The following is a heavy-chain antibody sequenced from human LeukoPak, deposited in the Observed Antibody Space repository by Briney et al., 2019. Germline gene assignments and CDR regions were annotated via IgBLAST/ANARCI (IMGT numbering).Heavy chain of an antibody. CDR1: GFTFSNYW. V-gene: IGHV3-74*01. D-gene: IGHD6-6*01. CDR2: ISSDGFTT. CDR3: ARDSAGLGY. Sequence: GGSLRLSCVASGFTFSNYWTHWVRQAPGKGLVWVSRISSDGFTTSYADSVKGRFTISRDNAKNTLYLQMNSLRVEDTAVYYCARDSAGLGYWGQGTLVTVSS. J-gene: IGHJ4*02.